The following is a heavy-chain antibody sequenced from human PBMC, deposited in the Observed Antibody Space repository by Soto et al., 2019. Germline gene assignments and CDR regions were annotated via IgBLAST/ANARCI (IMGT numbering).Heavy chain of an antibody. J-gene: IGHJ4*02. D-gene: IGHD6-19*01. Sequence: EVQLLESGGGLVQPGGSLRLFCAASGFTFSNYAMTWVRQAPGKGLEWVSTITSGGDTYFGDTVKGRFTISRDISKSTRSLQMDSLRAEDTAVYYCAKTDKFNSQSSGWANRFDSWCQGTLVTVCS. CDR1: GFTFSNYA. V-gene: IGHV3-23*01. CDR2: ITSGGDT. CDR3: AKTDKFNSQSSGWANRFDS.